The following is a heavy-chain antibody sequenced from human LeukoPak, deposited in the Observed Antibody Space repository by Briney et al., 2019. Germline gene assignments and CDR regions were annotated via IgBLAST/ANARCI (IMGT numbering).Heavy chain of an antibody. CDR3: ARDRSYGYYWFDP. J-gene: IGHJ5*02. CDR2: IYYSGST. V-gene: IGHV4-59*01. Sequence: SETLSLTCAVYGGSFSGYYWSWIRQPPGKGLEWIGYIYYSGSTNYNPSLKSRVTISVDTSKNQFSLKLSSVTAADTAVYYCARDRSYGYYWFDPWGQGTLVTVSS. D-gene: IGHD5-18*01. CDR1: GGSFSGYY.